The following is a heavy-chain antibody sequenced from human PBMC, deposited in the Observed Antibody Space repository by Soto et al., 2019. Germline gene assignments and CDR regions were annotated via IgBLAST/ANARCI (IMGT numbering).Heavy chain of an antibody. CDR1: GYTFTDYY. CDR2: INPSSGGT. CDR3: VRGEAGYYYYGMDV. V-gene: IGHV1-2*04. J-gene: IGHJ6*02. Sequence: ASVKVSCKSSGYTFTDYYIHGVLQSPGQGLEWMGWINPSSGGTKFAQNFQGWVILTRDTSINTAYMGMTRLRSDDTAVYYCVRGEAGYYYYGMDVWGQGTTVTVSS.